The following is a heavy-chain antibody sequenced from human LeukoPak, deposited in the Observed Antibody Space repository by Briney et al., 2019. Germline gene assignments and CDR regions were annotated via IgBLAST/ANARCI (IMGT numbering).Heavy chain of an antibody. CDR3: ARHTVRLGAFDI. CDR1: GGSVSSGDYY. D-gene: IGHD3-10*01. V-gene: IGHV4-61*08. CDR2: IYYSGST. Sequence: PSETLSLTCTVSGGSVSSGDYYWSWIRQPPGKGLEWIGYIYYSGSTNYNPSLKSRVTISVDTSKNQFSLKLSSVTAADTAVYYCARHTVRLGAFDIWGQGTMVTVSS. J-gene: IGHJ3*02.